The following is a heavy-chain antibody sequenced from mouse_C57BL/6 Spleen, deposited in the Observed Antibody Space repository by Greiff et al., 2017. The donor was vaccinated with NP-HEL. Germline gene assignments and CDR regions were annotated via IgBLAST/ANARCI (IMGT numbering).Heavy chain of an antibody. D-gene: IGHD2-4*01. V-gene: IGHV1-64*01. J-gene: IGHJ3*01. CDR1: GYTFTSYW. Sequence: QVQLQQPGAELVKPGASVKLSCKASGYTFTSYWMHWVKQRPGQGLEWIGMIHPNSGSTKYNEKFKSKATLTVDKSTSTAYLQLSSLTSEDSAVYYCEYDYDVGAYWGQGTLVTVSA. CDR2: IHPNSGST. CDR3: EYDYDVGAY.